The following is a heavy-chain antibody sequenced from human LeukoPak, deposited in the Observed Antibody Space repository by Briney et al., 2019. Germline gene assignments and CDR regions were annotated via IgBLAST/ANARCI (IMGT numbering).Heavy chain of an antibody. CDR3: ARGSSSGAYYFDY. CDR2: LNPSGGST. D-gene: IGHD3-22*01. Sequence: ASVKVSCKASGYTFSNFYMIWVRQAPGQGLEWMGILNPSGGSTRYAQKFQGRVTMTRDTSTSTVYMELSSLRSEDTAVYYCARGSSSGAYYFDYWGQGALVTVSS. J-gene: IGHJ4*02. CDR1: GYTFSNFY. V-gene: IGHV1-46*01.